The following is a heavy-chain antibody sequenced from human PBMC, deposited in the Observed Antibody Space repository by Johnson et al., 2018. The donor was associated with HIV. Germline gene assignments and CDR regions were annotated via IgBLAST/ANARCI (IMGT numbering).Heavy chain of an antibody. Sequence: VQLVESGGGLVQPGGSLRLSCAASGFMFSRYWMSWVGQAPGKGLEWVANIKQDGSEKYYVDSVKGRFTISRDNAKNSLYLQMNSLRGEGTAVYHCAKEGYSASFDIWGQGTMVTVSS. D-gene: IGHD2-21*01. CDR2: IKQDGSEK. CDR1: GFMFSRYW. CDR3: AKEGYSASFDI. V-gene: IGHV3-7*01. J-gene: IGHJ3*02.